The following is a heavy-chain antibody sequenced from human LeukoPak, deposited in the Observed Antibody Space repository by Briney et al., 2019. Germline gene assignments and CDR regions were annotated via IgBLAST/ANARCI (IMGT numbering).Heavy chain of an antibody. CDR2: MYYSGST. Sequence: SETLSLTCHVSGGSIHNSDYYWAWIRQPPGKRLEWIGSMYYSGSTYYNPSLKSRLSISGDTSKNQFSLKWTSVTAADTAMYYCARWRGDAGTGGADNWGQGTLVTVSS. D-gene: IGHD6-13*01. J-gene: IGHJ4*02. CDR3: ARWRGDAGTGGADN. CDR1: GGSIHNSDYY. V-gene: IGHV4-39*07.